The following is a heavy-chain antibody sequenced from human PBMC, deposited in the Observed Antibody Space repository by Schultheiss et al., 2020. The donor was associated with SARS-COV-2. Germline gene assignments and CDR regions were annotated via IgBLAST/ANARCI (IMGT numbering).Heavy chain of an antibody. J-gene: IGHJ4*02. CDR3: AKVEWELDFDY. CDR2: INSDGSST. CDR1: GFTFSSYW. Sequence: GGSLRLSCAGSGFTFSSYWMHWVRQAPGKGLVWVSRINSDGSSTSYADSVKGRFTISRDNSKNTLYLQMNSLRAEDTAVYYCAKVEWELDFDYWGQGTLVTVSS. V-gene: IGHV3-74*01. D-gene: IGHD1-26*01.